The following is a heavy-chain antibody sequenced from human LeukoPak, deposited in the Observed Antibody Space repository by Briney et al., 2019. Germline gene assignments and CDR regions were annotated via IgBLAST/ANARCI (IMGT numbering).Heavy chain of an antibody. Sequence: GGSLRLSCVASGFTFSSSWMTWVRQAPGMGLERVASIKADGTGKYYVDSVRGRFSISRDNAKNSLYLQMNSLRAEDTAVYFCADNLSRWGQGTLVTVSS. V-gene: IGHV3-7*01. CDR2: IKADGTGK. J-gene: IGHJ4*02. CDR1: GFTFSSSW. D-gene: IGHD1-1*01. CDR3: ADNLSR.